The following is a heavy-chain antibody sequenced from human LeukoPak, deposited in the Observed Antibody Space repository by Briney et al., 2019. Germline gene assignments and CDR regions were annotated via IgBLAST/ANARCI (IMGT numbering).Heavy chain of an antibody. V-gene: IGHV4-38-2*01. Sequence: PSETLSLTCAVSGYSISSGYYWGWIRQPPGKGLEWIGSIYTSGSTNYNPSLNSRVTISVDTSKNQFSLKLSSVTAADTAVYYCASASIAVAGTRYYYYYMDVWGKGTTVTVSS. J-gene: IGHJ6*03. CDR3: ASASIAVAGTRYYYYYMDV. D-gene: IGHD6-19*01. CDR2: IYTSGST. CDR1: GYSISSGYY.